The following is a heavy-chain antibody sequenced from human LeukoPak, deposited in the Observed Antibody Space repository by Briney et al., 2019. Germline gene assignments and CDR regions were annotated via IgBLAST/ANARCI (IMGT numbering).Heavy chain of an antibody. J-gene: IGHJ4*02. V-gene: IGHV3-74*03. CDR3: ARDQYYQLLL. CDR2: INGDGSSA. D-gene: IGHD2-2*01. Sequence: GGSLRLSCAGSGFTFRGYWIHWVRQVPGKGLVWVSRINGDGSSATYADSVKGRLTISRDDAKNTVYLQMNNLRAEDTAVYYCARDQYYQLLLWGQGSLVTVSP. CDR1: GFTFRGYW.